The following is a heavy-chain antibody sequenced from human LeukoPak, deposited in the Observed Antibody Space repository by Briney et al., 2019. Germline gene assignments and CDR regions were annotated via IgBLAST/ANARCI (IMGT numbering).Heavy chain of an antibody. CDR2: ISDDGSNK. CDR3: AKDLWVAAADLDY. Sequence: PGGSLRLSCAASGFTFSSYAMHWVRQAPGKGLEWVAVISDDGSNKYYADSVKGRFTISRDNSKNTLYLQMNSLRAEDTAVYYCAKDLWVAAADLDYWGQGTLVTVSS. D-gene: IGHD6-13*01. CDR1: GFTFSSYA. J-gene: IGHJ4*02. V-gene: IGHV3-30-3*01.